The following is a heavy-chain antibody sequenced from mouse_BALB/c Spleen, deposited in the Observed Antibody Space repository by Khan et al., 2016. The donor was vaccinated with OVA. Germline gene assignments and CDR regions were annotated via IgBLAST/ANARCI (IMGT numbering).Heavy chain of an antibody. CDR1: GFNIKDTY. CDR2: IDPANGNT. J-gene: IGHJ3*01. CDR3: VSPNWFAY. V-gene: IGHV14-3*02. Sequence: VQLQQSGAELVKPGASVKLSCTASGFNIKDTYMHWVKQRPEQGLEWLGRIDPANGNTKYAPKFQGKATLTADTFSNTAYLQLSSLTSEDTAVYYCVSPNWFAYWGQGTLVTVSA.